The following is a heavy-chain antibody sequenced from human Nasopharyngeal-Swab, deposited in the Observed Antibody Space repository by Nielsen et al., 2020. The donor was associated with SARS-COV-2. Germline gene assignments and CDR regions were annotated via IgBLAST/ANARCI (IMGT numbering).Heavy chain of an antibody. D-gene: IGHD6-6*01. CDR2: INHSGST. CDR3: ARGDFRQIAASYYFDY. V-gene: IGHV4-34*01. Sequence: GSLRLSCAVYGGSSSGYYWSWIRHPPGKGLEWIGEINHSGSTNYNPSLKSRVTISVDTSKNQFSLKLSSVTAADTAVYYCARGDFRQIAASYYFDYWGQGTLVTVSS. CDR1: GGSSSGYY. J-gene: IGHJ4*02.